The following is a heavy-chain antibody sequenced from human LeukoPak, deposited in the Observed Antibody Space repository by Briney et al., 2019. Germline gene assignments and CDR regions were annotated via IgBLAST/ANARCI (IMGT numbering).Heavy chain of an antibody. D-gene: IGHD1-26*01. CDR1: GGTFSSYA. CDR2: IIPIFGTA. Sequence: VASVKVSCKASGGTFSSYAISWVRQAPGQGLEWMGGIIPIFGTANYAQKFQGRVTITADKSTSTAYMELSSLRSEDTAVYYCARDSDRIVGATGSDYWGQGTLVTVSS. CDR3: ARDSDRIVGATGSDY. V-gene: IGHV1-69*06. J-gene: IGHJ4*02.